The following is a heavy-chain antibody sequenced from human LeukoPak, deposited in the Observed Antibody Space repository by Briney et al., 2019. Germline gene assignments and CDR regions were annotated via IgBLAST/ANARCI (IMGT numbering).Heavy chain of an antibody. CDR1: GITFSSDG. CDR3: ASTPFYAVTTDYGMDV. V-gene: IGHV3-53*04. J-gene: IGHJ6*02. CDR2: IYSGGST. D-gene: IGHD2/OR15-2a*01. Sequence: PGGSLTLSCAASGITFSSDGMNWVRQVPGKGLEWVSVIYSGGSTYYADSVKGRFTISRHTANNTLYFQMNSLRAEDTAIYYCASTPFYAVTTDYGMDVWGQGTTVTVSS.